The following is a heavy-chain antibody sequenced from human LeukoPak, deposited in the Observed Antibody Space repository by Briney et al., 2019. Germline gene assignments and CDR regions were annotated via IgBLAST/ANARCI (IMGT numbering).Heavy chain of an antibody. D-gene: IGHD3-10*01. Sequence: PGGSLRLSCAASGSTLSSYAMHWVRQAPGKGLEWVAVISYDGSNKYYADSVKGRFTISRDNSKNTLYLQMNSLRAEDTAVYYCARDQIMGVRSDNFDYWGQGTLVTVSS. CDR3: ARDQIMGVRSDNFDY. CDR2: ISYDGSNK. J-gene: IGHJ4*02. V-gene: IGHV3-30-3*01. CDR1: GSTLSSYA.